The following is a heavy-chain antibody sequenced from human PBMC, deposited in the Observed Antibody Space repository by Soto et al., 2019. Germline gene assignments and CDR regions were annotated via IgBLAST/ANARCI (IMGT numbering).Heavy chain of an antibody. CDR1: GFTFSNYA. Sequence: EVQLLESGGGLVQPGGSLRLSCAASGFTFSNYAMSWVRQAPGKGLEWVSGISGSGGSTYYADSVKGRFTISRDNSKNTLYLKMNSLRAEDTAVYYCAKMYYDILTGYSNWGQGTLVTVSS. D-gene: IGHD3-9*01. CDR3: AKMYYDILTGYSN. CDR2: ISGSGGST. J-gene: IGHJ4*02. V-gene: IGHV3-23*01.